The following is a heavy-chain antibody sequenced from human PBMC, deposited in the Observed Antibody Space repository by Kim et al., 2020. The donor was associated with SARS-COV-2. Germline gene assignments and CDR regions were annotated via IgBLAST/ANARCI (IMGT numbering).Heavy chain of an antibody. CDR3: ARGQRERWLPPHNDAFDI. CDR1: GGSISSGGYY. V-gene: IGHV4-31*03. D-gene: IGHD3-22*01. J-gene: IGHJ3*02. CDR2: IYYSGST. Sequence: SETLSLTCTVSGGSISSGGYYWSWIRQHPGKGLEWIGYIYYSGSTYYNPSLKSRVTISVDTSKNQFSLKLSSVTAADTAVYYCARGQRERWLPPHNDAFDIWGQGTMVTVSS.